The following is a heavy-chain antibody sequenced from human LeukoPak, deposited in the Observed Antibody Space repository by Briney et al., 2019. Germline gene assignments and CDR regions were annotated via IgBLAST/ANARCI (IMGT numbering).Heavy chain of an antibody. V-gene: IGHV4-59*01. D-gene: IGHD3-10*01. J-gene: IGHJ4*02. CDR1: GGSISSYY. Sequence: SETLSLTCTVSGGSISSYYWSWIRQPPGKGLQWIGYIYCSGSTNYNPSLKSRVTISVDTSKNQFSLKLSSVTAADTAVYYCATDHGTMVRGASGFDYWGQGTLVTVSS. CDR2: IYCSGST. CDR3: ATDHGTMVRGASGFDY.